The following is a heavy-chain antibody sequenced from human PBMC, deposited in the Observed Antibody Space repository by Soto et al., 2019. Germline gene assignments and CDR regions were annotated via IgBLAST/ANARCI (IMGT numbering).Heavy chain of an antibody. CDR3: ARGHLNSYGRPSDY. V-gene: IGHV3-53*01. D-gene: IGHD5-18*01. CDR2: IYSGGNT. J-gene: IGHJ4*02. CDR1: GFTVSSNY. Sequence: EVQLVESGGGLIQPGGSLRLSCAASGFTVSSNYMSWVRQTPGKGLEWVSVIYSGGNTYYADSVKGRFTISRDNSKSTVYLQMNSLRAEDTAVYYCARGHLNSYGRPSDYWGQGTLVTVSS.